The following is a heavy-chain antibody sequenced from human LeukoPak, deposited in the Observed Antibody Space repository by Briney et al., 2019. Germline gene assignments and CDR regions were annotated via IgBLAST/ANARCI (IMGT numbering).Heavy chain of an antibody. CDR1: SVSINNNY. J-gene: IGHJ4*02. Sequence: SETLSLTCTVTSVSINNNYWSWIRQPPGKGLEWIGYIYYSGSTNYSPSLKSRVTMSVDTSKKQFFLKVTSVTAADTAVYYCARGSGAFDYWGQGTLVTVSS. V-gene: IGHV4-59*01. CDR3: ARGSGAFDY. CDR2: IYYSGST.